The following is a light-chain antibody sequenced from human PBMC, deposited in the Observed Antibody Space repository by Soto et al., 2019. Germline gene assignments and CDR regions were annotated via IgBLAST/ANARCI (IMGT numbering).Light chain of an antibody. CDR3: QQYNSYSRT. Sequence: DIQMTQSPSTLSASVGDRVTITCRASQSISSWLAWDQQKPGKAPKLLIYDASSLESGVPSRFSGSGSGTEFTLTISSLQPDDFATYYCQQYNSYSRTFGQGTKVEIK. CDR2: DAS. CDR1: QSISSW. V-gene: IGKV1-5*01. J-gene: IGKJ1*01.